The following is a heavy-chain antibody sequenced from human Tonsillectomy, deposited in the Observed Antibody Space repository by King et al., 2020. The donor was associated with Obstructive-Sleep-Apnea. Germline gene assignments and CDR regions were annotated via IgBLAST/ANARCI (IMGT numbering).Heavy chain of an antibody. Sequence: VQLVESGGGLVKPGGSLRLSCAASGFTFSNAWMSWVRQAPGKGLEWVGRIKSKTDGGTTDYAAPVKGRFTISRDDSKNTMYLQMNSLTTEDTAVYYCIKINYYGLGSGFDIWGQGTMVTVSS. CDR3: IKINYYGLGSGFDI. V-gene: IGHV3-15*01. CDR2: IKSKTDGGTT. D-gene: IGHD3-10*01. CDR1: GFTFSNAW. J-gene: IGHJ3*02.